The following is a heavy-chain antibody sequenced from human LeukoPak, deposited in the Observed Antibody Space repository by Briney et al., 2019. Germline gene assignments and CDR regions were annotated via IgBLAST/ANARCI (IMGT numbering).Heavy chain of an antibody. CDR2: INHSGIT. Sequence: SETLSLTCAVYGGSFTDYYWNWIRQPPGKGLEWIGEINHSGITHYDPSLKSRVTISVDTSKNQFSLKLSSVTAADTAVYYCARGPYYYGSGSYYGPANLFAYWGQGTLVTVSS. CDR1: GGSFTDYY. D-gene: IGHD3-10*01. J-gene: IGHJ4*02. V-gene: IGHV4-34*01. CDR3: ARGPYYYGSGSYYGPANLFAY.